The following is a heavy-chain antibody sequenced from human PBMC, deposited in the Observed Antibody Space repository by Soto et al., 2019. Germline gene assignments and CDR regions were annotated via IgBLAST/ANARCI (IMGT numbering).Heavy chain of an antibody. CDR3: AKDKGIAASQGND. J-gene: IGHJ3*01. CDR1: GFTFNNYG. Sequence: QVQLVESGGGVVQPGRSLRLSCAASGFTFNNYGMHWVRQAPGKELEWVSTISNDGSDKYYADSVKGRLTISRANSKNTVYLQMNSLRAEETAVYDCAKDKGIAASQGNDWGQGTMVTVSS. V-gene: IGHV3-30*18. D-gene: IGHD6-13*01. CDR2: ISNDGSDK.